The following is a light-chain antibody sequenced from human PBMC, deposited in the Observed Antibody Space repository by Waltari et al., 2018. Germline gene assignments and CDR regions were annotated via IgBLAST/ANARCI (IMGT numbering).Light chain of an antibody. CDR1: QSVSSY. CDR2: DAS. J-gene: IGKJ4*01. Sequence: EIVLTQSPATLSLSPVERATLSCRASQSVSSYLAWYQQKPGQAPRPLIYDASNRATGIPARFSGSGSGTDFTLTISSLEPEDFAVYYCQQRSNWLALTFGGGTKVEIK. CDR3: QQRSNWLALT. V-gene: IGKV3-11*01.